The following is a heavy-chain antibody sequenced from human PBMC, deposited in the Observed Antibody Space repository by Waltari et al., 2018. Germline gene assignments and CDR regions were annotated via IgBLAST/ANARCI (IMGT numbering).Heavy chain of an antibody. Sequence: EVHLVQSGAEVKKPGESLKISCKGSGYRFTSFWIGWVRQMPGKGLEWMGIIYPGDSDTRYNPSVQGRVTISADKSINTAYLQWNSLQASDTSMYFCARQPLDSSGWSNYYDIWGQGTMVTVSS. D-gene: IGHD6-19*01. CDR2: IYPGDSDT. J-gene: IGHJ4*02. CDR1: GYRFTSFW. CDR3: ARQPLDSSGWSNYYDI. V-gene: IGHV5-51*01.